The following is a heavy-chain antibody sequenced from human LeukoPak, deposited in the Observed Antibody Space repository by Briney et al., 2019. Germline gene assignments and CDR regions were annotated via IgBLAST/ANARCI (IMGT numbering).Heavy chain of an antibody. CDR3: ARGTSGLPVDY. CDR2: IYYTGTT. J-gene: IGHJ4*02. CDR1: GDSISSYY. V-gene: IGHV4-59*01. Sequence: PSETLSLTCPVSGDSISSYYWSWIRQPPGKGLEWLGYIYYTGTTNYNPSFKSRGTMFFGDSNNNFSLKLKSLITADTAVYFFARGTSGLPVDYWDQGTLVTVSS. D-gene: IGHD2-21*01.